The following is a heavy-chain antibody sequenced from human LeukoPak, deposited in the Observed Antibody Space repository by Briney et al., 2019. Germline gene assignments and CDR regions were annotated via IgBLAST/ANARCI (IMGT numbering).Heavy chain of an antibody. CDR3: ARGRRDYIWGSYRYREGYYFDY. V-gene: IGHV4-34*01. J-gene: IGHJ4*02. CDR2: INHSGST. Sequence: SETLSLTCAVYGGSFSGYYWSRIRQPPGKGLEWIGEINHSGSTNYNPSLKSRVTISVDTSKNQFSLKLSSVTAADTAVYYCARGRRDYIWGSYRYREGYYFDYWGQGTLVTVSS. D-gene: IGHD3-16*02. CDR1: GGSFSGYY.